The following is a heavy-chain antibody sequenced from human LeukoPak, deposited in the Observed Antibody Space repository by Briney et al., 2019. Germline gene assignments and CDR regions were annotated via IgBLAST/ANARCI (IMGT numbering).Heavy chain of an antibody. V-gene: IGHV5-51*01. J-gene: IGHJ3*02. CDR1: GYSFTSYW. CDR2: IYPGDSDT. CDR3: ARPGIAADDGKDAFDI. D-gene: IGHD6-13*01. Sequence: GESLQISCRGSGYSFTSYWIAWVRQMPGKGLEWMGIIYPGDSDTRYSPSFQGQVTISVDKSISTAYLQWSSLKASDTAMYYCARPGIAADDGKDAFDIWGQGTMVTVSS.